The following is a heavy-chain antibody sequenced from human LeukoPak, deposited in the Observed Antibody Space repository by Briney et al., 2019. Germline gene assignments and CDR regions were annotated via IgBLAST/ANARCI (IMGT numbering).Heavy chain of an antibody. CDR1: GGSFSGYY. Sequence: PSETLSLTCAVYGGSFSGYYWSWIRQPPGKGLEWIGEINRSGSSNDNPSLKSRVIISVDTSKNQFSLKLSSVTAADTAVYYCARLYGDYARGAFDIWGQGTMVTVSS. CDR3: ARLYGDYARGAFDI. D-gene: IGHD4-17*01. CDR2: INRSGSS. J-gene: IGHJ3*02. V-gene: IGHV4-34*01.